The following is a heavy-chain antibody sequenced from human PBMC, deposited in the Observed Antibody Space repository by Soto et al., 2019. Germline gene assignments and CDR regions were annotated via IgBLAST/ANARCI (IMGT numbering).Heavy chain of an antibody. CDR2: INPNSGGT. D-gene: IGHD1-26*01. J-gene: IGHJ6*03. CDR1: GYTFTGYY. V-gene: IGHV1-2*04. Sequence: GASVKVPCKASGYTFTGYYMHWVRQAPGQGLEWMGWINPNSGGTNYAQKFQGWVTMTRDTSISTAYMELSRLRSDDTAVYYCARGLVGGLYYYYYMDVWGKGTTVTVSS. CDR3: ARGLVGGLYYYYYMDV.